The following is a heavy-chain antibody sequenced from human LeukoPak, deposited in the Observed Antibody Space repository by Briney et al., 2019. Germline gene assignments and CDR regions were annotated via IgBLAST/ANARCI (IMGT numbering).Heavy chain of an antibody. V-gene: IGHV3-23*01. D-gene: IGHD6-13*01. CDR1: GGSISSYY. Sequence: ETLSLTCTVSGGSISSYYWSWVRQAPGKGLEWVSAISGSGGSTYYADSVKGRFTISRDNSKNTLYLQMNSLRAEDTAVYYCAKVLPTGYSSSWYYFDYWGQGTLVTVSS. CDR2: ISGSGGST. CDR3: AKVLPTGYSSSWYYFDY. J-gene: IGHJ4*02.